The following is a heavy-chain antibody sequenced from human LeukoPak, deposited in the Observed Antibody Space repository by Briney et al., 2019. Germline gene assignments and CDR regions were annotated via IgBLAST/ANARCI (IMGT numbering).Heavy chain of an antibody. CDR2: IYTSGST. J-gene: IGHJ4*02. D-gene: IGHD3-22*01. CDR1: GGSISSGSYY. CDR3: ARYGYYYDSSGYYQQYFDY. V-gene: IGHV4-61*02. Sequence: SQTPSLTCTVSGGSISSGSYYWSWIRQPAGKGLEWIGRIYTSGSTNYNPSLKSRVTISVDTSKNQFSLKLSSVTAADTAVYYCARYGYYYDSSGYYQQYFDYWGQGTLVTVSS.